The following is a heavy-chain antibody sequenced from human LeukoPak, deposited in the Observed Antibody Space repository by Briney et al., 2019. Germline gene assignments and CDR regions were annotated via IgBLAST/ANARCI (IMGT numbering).Heavy chain of an antibody. D-gene: IGHD3-10*01. J-gene: IGHJ4*02. CDR1: GFTFRNYA. CDR3: ARDYLLDY. V-gene: IGHV3-33*08. Sequence: PGGSLRLSCAASGFTFRNYAMHWVRQAPGKGLEWVAVIWYDGSNKYYADSVKGRFTISRDNSKNTLYLQMNSLRAEDTAVYYCARDYLLDYWGQGTLVTVSS. CDR2: IWYDGSNK.